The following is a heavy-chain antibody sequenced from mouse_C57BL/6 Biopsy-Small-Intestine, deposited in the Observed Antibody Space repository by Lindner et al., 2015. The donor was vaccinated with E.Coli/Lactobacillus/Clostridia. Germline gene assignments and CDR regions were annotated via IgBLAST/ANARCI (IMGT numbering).Heavy chain of an antibody. J-gene: IGHJ2*01. V-gene: IGHV1-54*01. Sequence: VQLQESGAELVRPGTSVKVSCKASGYAFTNYLIEWVKQRPGQGLEWIGVINPGSGGTNYNEKFKGKATLTAGKSSSTAYMQLSSLTSEDSAVYFCARWDYGSSYWGQGTTLTVSS. CDR3: ARWDYGSSY. CDR2: INPGSGGT. D-gene: IGHD1-1*01. CDR1: GYAFTNYL.